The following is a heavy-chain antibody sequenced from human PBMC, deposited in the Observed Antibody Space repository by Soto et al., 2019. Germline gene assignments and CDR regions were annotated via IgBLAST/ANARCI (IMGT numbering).Heavy chain of an antibody. Sequence: ASVKVSCKASGYTFTSYGISWVRQAPGQGLEWMGWISAYNGNTNYAQKLQGRVTMTTDTSTSTAYMELRSLRSDDTAVYYCAREGRVHGVFGVVTRRGYYYYYMDVWGKGTTVTVSS. CDR1: GYTFTSYG. D-gene: IGHD3-3*01. CDR2: ISAYNGNT. CDR3: AREGRVHGVFGVVTRRGYYYYYMDV. V-gene: IGHV1-18*01. J-gene: IGHJ6*03.